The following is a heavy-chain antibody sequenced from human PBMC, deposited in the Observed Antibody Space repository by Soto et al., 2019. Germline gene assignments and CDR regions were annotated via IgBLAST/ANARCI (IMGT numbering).Heavy chain of an antibody. CDR2: IFSNDEK. J-gene: IGHJ5*02. Sequence: SGPTLVNPTETLTLTCTVSGFSLSNAGMCVSWIRQPPGKALELLAHIFSNDEKSYSTSLKSRLTISKDTSKSQVVLTMTNMETVDTATYYCARKLSSGWYRGWFAPWGQGNPVTVSS. V-gene: IGHV2-26*01. D-gene: IGHD6-19*01. CDR1: GFSLSNAGMC. CDR3: ARKLSSGWYRGWFAP.